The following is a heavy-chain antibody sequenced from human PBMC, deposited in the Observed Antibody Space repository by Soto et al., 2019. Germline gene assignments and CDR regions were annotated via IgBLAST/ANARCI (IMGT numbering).Heavy chain of an antibody. D-gene: IGHD3-9*01. CDR2: IDWDDDK. CDR3: ARIQSDILTGYNGPYYYYYGMDV. CDR1: GFSLSTSGMC. J-gene: IGHJ6*02. V-gene: IGHV2-70*01. Sequence: ESGPTLVNPTQTLTLTCTFSGFSLSTSGMCVSWIRQPPGKALEWLALIDWDDDKYYSTSLKTRLTISKDTSKNQVVLTMTNMDPVDTATYHCARIQSDILTGYNGPYYYYYGMDVWGQGTTVTVSS.